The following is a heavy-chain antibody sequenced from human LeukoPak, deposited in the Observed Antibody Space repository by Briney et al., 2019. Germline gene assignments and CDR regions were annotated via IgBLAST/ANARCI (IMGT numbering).Heavy chain of an antibody. CDR3: ARSLIPPTYSGNYIFHYYGMDV. Sequence: GGSLRLSCAASGFTFSSYSMNWVRQAPGKGLEWVSYISSSSSTIYYADSVKGRFTISRDDAKNSLYLQVNSLRAEDTAVYYCARSLIPPTYSGNYIFHYYGMDVWGQGTTVTVSS. J-gene: IGHJ6*02. D-gene: IGHD1-26*01. V-gene: IGHV3-48*04. CDR1: GFTFSSYS. CDR2: ISSSSSTI.